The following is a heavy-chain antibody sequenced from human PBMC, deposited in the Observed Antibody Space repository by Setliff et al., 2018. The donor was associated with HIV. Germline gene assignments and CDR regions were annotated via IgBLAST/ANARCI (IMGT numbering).Heavy chain of an antibody. J-gene: IGHJ4*02. V-gene: IGHV3-48*01. D-gene: IGHD5-18*01. CDR1: GFTFRSYS. Sequence: PGGSLRLSCAASGFTFRSYSMNWVRQAPGKGLEWVSYISSTSSSIYYADSVKGRFTISRDNAKNSLYLQMNRLRAEDTAVYYCARDAPWDSYGLDYWGQGTLVTVSS. CDR3: ARDAPWDSYGLDY. CDR2: ISSTSSSI.